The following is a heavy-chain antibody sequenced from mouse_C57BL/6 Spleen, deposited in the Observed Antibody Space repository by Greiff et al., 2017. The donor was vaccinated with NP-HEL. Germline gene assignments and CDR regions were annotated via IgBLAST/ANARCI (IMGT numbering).Heavy chain of an antibody. D-gene: IGHD1-1*01. CDR1: GYTFTSYW. CDR3: ARNNYGSSHYYFDY. J-gene: IGHJ2*01. Sequence: QVQLQQPGAELVRPGSSVKLSCKASGYTFTSYWMHWVKQRPIQGLEWIGNIDPSDSETHYNQKFKDKATLTVDKSSSTAYMQLSSLTSEDSAVYYCARNNYGSSHYYFDYWGQGTTLTVSS. V-gene: IGHV1-52*01. CDR2: IDPSDSET.